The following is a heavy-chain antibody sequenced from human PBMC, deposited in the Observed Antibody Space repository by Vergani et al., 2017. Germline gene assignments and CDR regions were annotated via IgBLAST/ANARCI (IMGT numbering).Heavy chain of an antibody. J-gene: IGHJ4*01. CDR2: ISGSGGST. CDR3: ARAYGRYDWFDY. D-gene: IGHD1-20*01. CDR1: GFTFTAHG. Sequence: EVQLLESGGGSAQPGESLRLSCVASGFTFTAHGLNWVRQAPGKGLEWVSAISGSGGSTYYADSVKGRFTISRDNSKNTLYLQMNSLRAEDTAVYYCARAYGRYDWFDYWGQRTLVTVSS. V-gene: IGHV3-23*01.